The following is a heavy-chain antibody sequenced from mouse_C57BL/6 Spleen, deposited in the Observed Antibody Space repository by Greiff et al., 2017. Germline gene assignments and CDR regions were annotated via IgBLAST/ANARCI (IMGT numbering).Heavy chain of an antibody. CDR1: GYAFSSSW. J-gene: IGHJ3*01. V-gene: IGHV1-82*01. CDR2: IYPGDGDT. CDR3: ARHYDYDGRFAY. D-gene: IGHD2-4*01. Sequence: VKLVESGPELVKPGASVKISCKASGYAFSSSWMNWVKQRPGKGLEWIGRIYPGDGDTNYNGKFKGKATLTADKSSSTAYMQLSSLTSEDSAVYFCARHYDYDGRFAYWGQGTLVTVSA.